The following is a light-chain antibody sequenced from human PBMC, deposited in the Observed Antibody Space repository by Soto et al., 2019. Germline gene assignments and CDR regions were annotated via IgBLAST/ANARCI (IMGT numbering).Light chain of an antibody. CDR1: QTIKMY. J-gene: IGKJ1*01. CDR3: QQSYSDPRT. Sequence: DIQMTQSPSSPSASVEDRVTITCRASQTIKMYLSWYQQKPGKAPNLLITAASRRQSGVPARFSGSGSGTDYTLTITSLQPEDFAIYYCQQSYSDPRTFGQGTKVEIK. V-gene: IGKV1-39*01. CDR2: AAS.